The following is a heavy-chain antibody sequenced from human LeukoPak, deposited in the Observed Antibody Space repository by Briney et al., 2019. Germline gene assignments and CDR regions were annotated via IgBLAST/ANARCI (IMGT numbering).Heavy chain of an antibody. J-gene: IGHJ4*02. CDR1: GGSISSGDYY. D-gene: IGHD2-15*01. Sequence: SETLSLTCTVSGGSISSGDYYLSWIRQPPGKGLEWIGYIYYSGSTYYNPSLKSRVTISVDTSKNQFSLKLSSVTAADTAVYYCARGYCSGGSCYLPVWGQGTLVTVSS. V-gene: IGHV4-30-4*08. CDR2: IYYSGST. CDR3: ARGYCSGGSCYLPV.